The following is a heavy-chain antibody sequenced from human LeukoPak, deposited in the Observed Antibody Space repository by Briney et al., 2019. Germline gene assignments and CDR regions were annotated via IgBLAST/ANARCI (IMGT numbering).Heavy chain of an antibody. CDR2: IYYSGST. D-gene: IGHD5-12*01. CDR1: GGSISSISYY. V-gene: IGHV4-39*01. J-gene: IGHJ4*02. Sequence: SETLSLTCTVSGGSISSISYYWGWIRQPPGRGLEWIGSIYYSGSTYYNPSLKSRVTISVDTSKNQFSLKLSSVTAADTAVYYCARHRWLRRFDYWGQGTLVTVSS. CDR3: ARHRWLRRFDY.